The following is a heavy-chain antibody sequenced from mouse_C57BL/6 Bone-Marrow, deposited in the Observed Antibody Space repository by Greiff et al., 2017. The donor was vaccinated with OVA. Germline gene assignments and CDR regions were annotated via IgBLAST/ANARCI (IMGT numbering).Heavy chain of an antibody. CDR1: GFTFSDYG. V-gene: IGHV5-17*01. Sequence: EVKVVESGGGLVKPGGSLKLSCAASGFTFSDYGMHWVRQAPEKGLEWVAYISSGSSTIYYADTVKGRFTISRDNAKNTLFLQMTSLRSEDTAMYYCARWDGNSYYAMDYWGQGTSVTVSS. D-gene: IGHD2-1*01. CDR3: ARWDGNSYYAMDY. J-gene: IGHJ4*01. CDR2: ISSGSSTI.